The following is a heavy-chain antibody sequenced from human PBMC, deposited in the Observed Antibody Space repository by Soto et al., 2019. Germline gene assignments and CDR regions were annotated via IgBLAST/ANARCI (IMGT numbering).Heavy chain of an antibody. CDR2: IYPGDSNT. J-gene: IGHJ4*02. CDR3: ARQGGRYSSSLGL. Sequence: PGESLKISCKGSGYSFTSYWIAWVRQMPGKGLEWMGIIYPGDSNTKYSPSFQGQVTISVDKSISTAFLQWSSLKASDSAMYYCARQGGRYSSSLGLWGQGTLVTVSS. D-gene: IGHD5-12*01. V-gene: IGHV5-51*01. CDR1: GYSFTSYW.